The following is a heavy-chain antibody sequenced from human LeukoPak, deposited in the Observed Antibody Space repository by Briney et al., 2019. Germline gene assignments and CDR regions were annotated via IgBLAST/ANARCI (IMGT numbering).Heavy chain of an antibody. CDR3: VKDLTSMAPRGVRFDP. CDR2: INPNNGGT. J-gene: IGHJ5*02. CDR1: GYTFTTYG. D-gene: IGHD3-3*02. V-gene: IGHV1-2*02. Sequence: GASVKVSCKTSGYTFTTYGITWVRQAPGQGLEWMGWINPNNGGTKYAQNFQGRVTMTRDTSISTAYMELDRLRFDDTAVYYCVKDLTSMAPRGVRFDPWGQGTLVTVSS.